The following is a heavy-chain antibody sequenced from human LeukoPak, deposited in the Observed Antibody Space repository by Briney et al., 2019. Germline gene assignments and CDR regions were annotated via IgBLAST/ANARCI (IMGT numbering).Heavy chain of an antibody. D-gene: IGHD5-24*01. CDR2: ISSSSSYI. Sequence: PGGSLRLSCAASGFTFSSYSMNWVRQAPGKGLEWVSSISSSSSYIYYADSVKGRFTISRDNAKNSLYLQMNSLSAEDTAVYYCARDSRDGYKVDDYWGQGTLVTVSS. CDR1: GFTFSSYS. J-gene: IGHJ4*02. CDR3: ARDSRDGYKVDDY. V-gene: IGHV3-21*01.